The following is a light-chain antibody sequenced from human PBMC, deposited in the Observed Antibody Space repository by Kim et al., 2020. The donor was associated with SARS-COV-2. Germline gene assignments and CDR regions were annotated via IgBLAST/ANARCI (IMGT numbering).Light chain of an antibody. V-gene: IGLV3-9*01. Sequence: SYELTQPLSVSVALGQSARITCGGNNIGRKNVHWYQQKPGQAPLLVIYRDTDRPSGIPERFSGSNSGNTATLTISRAQAGDEADYYCQVWDSSTAVFGGG. J-gene: IGLJ3*02. CDR2: RDT. CDR3: QVWDSSTAV. CDR1: NIGRKN.